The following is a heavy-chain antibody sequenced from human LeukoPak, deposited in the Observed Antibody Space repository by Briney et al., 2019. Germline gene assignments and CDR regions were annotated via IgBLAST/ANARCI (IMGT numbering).Heavy chain of an antibody. CDR1: GGSFSGYY. CDR3: ARARPHYDYVWGSWYYYYMDV. D-gene: IGHD3-16*01. V-gene: IGHV4-59*10. J-gene: IGHJ6*03. Sequence: KSSETLSLTCAVYGGSFSGYYWSWIRQPAGKGLEWIGRIYTSGSTNYNPSLKSRVTMSVDTSKNQFSLKLSSVTAADTAVYYCARARPHYDYVWGSWYYYYMDVWGKGTTVTISS. CDR2: IYTSGST.